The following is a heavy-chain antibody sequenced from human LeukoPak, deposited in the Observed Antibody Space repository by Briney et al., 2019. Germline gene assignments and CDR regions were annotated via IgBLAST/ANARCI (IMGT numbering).Heavy chain of an antibody. D-gene: IGHD6-13*01. J-gene: IGHJ3*02. CDR1: GGSLGTDY. CDR2: IYTGGNT. CDR3: ARFKEADFFDI. V-gene: IGHV4-4*07. Sequence: PSETLFLPCTVSGGSLGTDYWTWIRQPAGKGLEWIGRIYTGGNTYYNPSLKSRATMSIDSSKNQFSLKLTSVTAADTAVYYCARFKEADFFDIWGQGTLVTVSS.